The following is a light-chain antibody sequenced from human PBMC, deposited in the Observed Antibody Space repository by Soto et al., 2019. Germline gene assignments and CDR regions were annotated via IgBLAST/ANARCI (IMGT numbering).Light chain of an antibody. CDR2: DVS. J-gene: IGLJ2*01. CDR3: SSYTSSSTVV. CDR1: SSDVGGYNY. V-gene: IGLV2-14*01. Sequence: QSALTQPASVSGSPGQSITISCTGTSSDVGGYNYVSWYQQQPGKAPKLRIYDVSNRPSGVSNRFSGSKSGNTASLTISGLQAEDEADYYCSSYTSSSTVVFGGGTKLTVL.